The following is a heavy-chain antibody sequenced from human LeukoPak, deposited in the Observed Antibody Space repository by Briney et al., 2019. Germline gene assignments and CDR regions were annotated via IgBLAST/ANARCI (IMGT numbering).Heavy chain of an antibody. Sequence: GGSLGLSCAASGFTFDDYAMHWVRQAPGKGLEWVSGISWNSGSIGYADSVKGRFTISRDNAKNSLYLQMNSLRAEDTALYYCAKGWSGSYFPAAFDYWGQGTLVTVSS. CDR3: AKGWSGSYFPAAFDY. D-gene: IGHD1-26*01. V-gene: IGHV3-9*01. J-gene: IGHJ4*02. CDR1: GFTFDDYA. CDR2: ISWNSGSI.